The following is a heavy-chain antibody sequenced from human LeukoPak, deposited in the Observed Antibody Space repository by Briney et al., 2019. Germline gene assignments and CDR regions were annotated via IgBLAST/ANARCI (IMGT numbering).Heavy chain of an antibody. Sequence: SSVKVSCKASGGTFSSYTISWVRQAPGQGLEWMGRIIPILGIANYAQKFQGRVTITADKSTSTAYMELSSLRSEDTAVYYCARFVVVVAATARHAFDIWGQGTMVTVSS. CDR3: ARFVVVVAATARHAFDI. CDR2: IIPILGIA. D-gene: IGHD2-15*01. CDR1: GGTFSSYT. J-gene: IGHJ3*02. V-gene: IGHV1-69*02.